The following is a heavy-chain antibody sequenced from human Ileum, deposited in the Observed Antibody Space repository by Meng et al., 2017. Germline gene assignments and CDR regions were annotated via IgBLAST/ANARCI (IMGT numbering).Heavy chain of an antibody. CDR2: IKQDGSEK. CDR1: GFTFSSYW. CDR3: AKDGRRHSDSGDYPSYYFDD. D-gene: IGHD3-3*01. Sequence: GESLKISCAASGFTFSSYWMSWVRQAPGKGLEWVANIKQDGSEKSYVDSVKGRFTISRDNAKTSLYLQINSLRVEDTAVYYCAKDGRRHSDSGDYPSYYFDDWGQGTLVTVSS. V-gene: IGHV3-7*01. J-gene: IGHJ4*02.